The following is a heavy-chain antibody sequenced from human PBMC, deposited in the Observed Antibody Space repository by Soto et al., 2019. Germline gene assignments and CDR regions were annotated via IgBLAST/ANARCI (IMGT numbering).Heavy chain of an antibody. Sequence: SETLSLTCSVSGASVNNKTYFWSWIRQPPGKGLEWIGYIYYTGTTRYNPSLKSRVTMSVDTSKSQFSLRLSSVTAADTVVYYCASVIRANFFDNWGQGTLVTVSS. CDR3: ASVIRANFFDN. V-gene: IGHV4-61*01. D-gene: IGHD3-10*01. CDR2: IYYTGTT. CDR1: GASVNNKTYF. J-gene: IGHJ4*02.